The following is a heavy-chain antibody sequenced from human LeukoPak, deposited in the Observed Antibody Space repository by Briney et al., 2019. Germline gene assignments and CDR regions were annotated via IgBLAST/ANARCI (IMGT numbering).Heavy chain of an antibody. CDR1: GFTFSSYE. V-gene: IGHV3-48*03. J-gene: IGHJ6*04. CDR3: AELGITMIGGV. Sequence: GGSLRLSCAASGFTFSSYEMNWVRQAQGKGLEWVSYISSSGSTIYYADSVEGRFTISRDNAKNSLYLQMNSLRAEDTAVYYCAELGITMIGGVWGKGTTVTISS. D-gene: IGHD3-10*02. CDR2: ISSSGSTI.